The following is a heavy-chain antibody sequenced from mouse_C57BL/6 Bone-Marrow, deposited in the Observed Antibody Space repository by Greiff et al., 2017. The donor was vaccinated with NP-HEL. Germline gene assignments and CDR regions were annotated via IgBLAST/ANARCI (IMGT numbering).Heavy chain of an antibody. Sequence: QVQLQQSGAELVKPGASVKMSCKASGYTFTSYWITWVKQRPGQGLEWIGDIYPGSGSTNYNEKFKSKATLTVDTSSSTAYMQLSSLTSEDSAVYYCARGYYGLGRFAYWGQGTLVTVSA. V-gene: IGHV1-55*01. CDR2: IYPGSGST. J-gene: IGHJ3*01. CDR1: GYTFTSYW. D-gene: IGHD2-2*01. CDR3: ARGYYGLGRFAY.